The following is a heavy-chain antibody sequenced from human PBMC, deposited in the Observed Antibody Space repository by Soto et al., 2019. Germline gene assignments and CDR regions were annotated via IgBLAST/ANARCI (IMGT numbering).Heavy chain of an antibody. CDR2: IYSGGSI. V-gene: IGHV3-53*01. J-gene: IGHJ2*01. CDR1: GFTVSTNY. Sequence: EVQLVESGGGLMQPGGTLRLSCAASGFTVSTNYMSWVRQAPGKGLEWVSIIYSGGSIYYAASVKGRFTISRDNSKNSVYLQMNSLRAEDTAMYYCAREGLLRYFDLWGRGTLVTVSS. D-gene: IGHD2-15*01. CDR3: AREGLLRYFDL.